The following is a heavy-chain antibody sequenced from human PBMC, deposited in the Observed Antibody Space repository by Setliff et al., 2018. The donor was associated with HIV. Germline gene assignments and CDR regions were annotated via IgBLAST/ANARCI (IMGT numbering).Heavy chain of an antibody. CDR3: ARRSHVSFNFYMDV. V-gene: IGHV1-46*01. CDR1: GYTFTSYY. Sequence: EASVKVSCKASGYTFTSYYIHWVRQAPGQGLEWMGVINPTGGSTTYAQKFQGRVTMTRDTSTGAVYMELSSLRSEDTALYYCARRSHVSFNFYMDVWGRGTPVTVSS. D-gene: IGHD1-26*01. J-gene: IGHJ6*03. CDR2: INPTGGST.